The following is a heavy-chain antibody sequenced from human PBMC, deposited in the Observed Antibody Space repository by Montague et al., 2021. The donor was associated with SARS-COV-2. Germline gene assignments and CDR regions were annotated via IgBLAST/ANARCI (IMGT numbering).Heavy chain of an antibody. D-gene: IGHD5-18*01. J-gene: IGHJ4*02. CDR2: IYYSGST. CDR3: ARHVDSYGPYYFDY. V-gene: IGHV4-39*01. CDR1: SGSISNSSYY. Sequence: SETLSLTCTVSSGSISNSSYYWGWIRQPPGKGLEWIGSIYYSGSTYYNPSLKSRVTISVDTSKNQFSLKLSSVTAADTAVYYCARHVDSYGPYYFDYWGQGTLVTVSS.